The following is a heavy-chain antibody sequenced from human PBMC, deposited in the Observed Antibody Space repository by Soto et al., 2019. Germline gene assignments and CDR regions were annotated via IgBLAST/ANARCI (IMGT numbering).Heavy chain of an antibody. CDR3: ARCLYYYDSSGYPNHDAFDI. D-gene: IGHD3-22*01. V-gene: IGHV4-59*01. CDR1: GGSISSYY. J-gene: IGHJ3*02. Sequence: SETLSLTCTVSGGSISSYYWSWIRQPPGKGLEWIGYIYYSGSTNYNPSLKSRVTISVDTSKNQFSLKLSSVTAADTAVYYCARCLYYYDSSGYPNHDAFDIWGQGTMVTVSS. CDR2: IYYSGST.